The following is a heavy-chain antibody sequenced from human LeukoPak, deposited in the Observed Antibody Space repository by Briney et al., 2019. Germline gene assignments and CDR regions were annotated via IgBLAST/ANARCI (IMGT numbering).Heavy chain of an antibody. J-gene: IGHJ4*02. Sequence: GASVKVSCKASGYTFTSYYMHWVRQAPGQGLEWMGIINPSGDSTSYAQKFQGRVTMTRDMSTSTVYMELSSLRSEDTAVYYCARDLVVSYSSSWYGFDYWGQGTLVTVSS. CDR2: INPSGDST. CDR3: ARDLVVSYSSSWYGFDY. CDR1: GYTFTSYY. V-gene: IGHV1-46*01. D-gene: IGHD6-13*01.